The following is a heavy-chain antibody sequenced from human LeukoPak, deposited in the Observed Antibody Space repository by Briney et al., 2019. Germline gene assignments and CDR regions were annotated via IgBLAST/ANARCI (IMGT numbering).Heavy chain of an antibody. D-gene: IGHD6-6*01. CDR1: GFTFSSYG. V-gene: IGHV3-30*02. CDR3: AKDKPSSSSFNY. CDR2: IRYDGSNK. J-gene: IGHJ4*02. Sequence: PGGSLRLSCAASGFTFSSYGMHWVRQAPGKGLEWVAFIRYDGSNKYYADSVKGRFTISRDNSKNTLYLQMNSLRAEDTAGYYCAKDKPSSSSFNYWGQGTLVTVSS.